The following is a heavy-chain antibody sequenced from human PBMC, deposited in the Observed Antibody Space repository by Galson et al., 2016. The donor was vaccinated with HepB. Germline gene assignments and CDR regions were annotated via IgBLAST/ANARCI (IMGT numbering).Heavy chain of an antibody. Sequence: SLRLSCAASGFSFSTYWMHWVRQAPGKGLVWVSYIHKDETTTTYADSVKGRFTISRDNAKYTLYLQMNSLRAEDTAVYYCARGGYYETIDSWGQGTLVTVSS. V-gene: IGHV3-74*01. J-gene: IGHJ4*02. CDR1: GFSFSTYW. CDR3: ARGGYYETIDS. CDR2: IHKDETTT. D-gene: IGHD1-26*01.